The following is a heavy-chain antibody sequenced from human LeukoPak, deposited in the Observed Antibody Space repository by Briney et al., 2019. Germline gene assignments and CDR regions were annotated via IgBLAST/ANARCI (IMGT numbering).Heavy chain of an antibody. CDR2: MRYSGST. CDR3: ARDSGYCGGDCYSGWFDP. D-gene: IGHD2-21*02. V-gene: IGHV4-39*07. J-gene: IGHJ5*02. CDR1: GGSISNSHYY. Sequence: PSETLSLTCTVSGGSISNSHYYWGWIRQPPGKGLEWIGSMRYSGSTYYNPSLKSRVTISVDTSKNQFSLKLSSVTAADTAVYYCARDSGYCGGDCYSGWFDPWGQGTLVTVSS.